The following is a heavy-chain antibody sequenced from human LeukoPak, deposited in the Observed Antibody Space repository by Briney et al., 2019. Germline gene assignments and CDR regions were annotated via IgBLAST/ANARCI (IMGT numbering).Heavy chain of an antibody. V-gene: IGHV4-59*08. D-gene: IGHD5-24*01. CDR2: IYYSGST. CDR3: ARRGLQALYFDY. J-gene: IGHJ4*02. CDR1: GGSISSYY. Sequence: KPSETQSLTCTVSGGSISSYYWSWVRQPPGRGLEWIGYIYYSGSTNYNPSLESRVTISVDTSKNQFSLKLSSVTAADTAVYYCARRGLQALYFDYWGQGTLVTVSS.